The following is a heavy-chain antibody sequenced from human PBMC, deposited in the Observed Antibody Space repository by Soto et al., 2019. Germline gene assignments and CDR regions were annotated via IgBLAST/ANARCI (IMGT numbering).Heavy chain of an antibody. J-gene: IGHJ3*02. V-gene: IGHV3-23*01. CDR1: GFAFSTYA. CDR2: ISGSGGST. D-gene: IGHD3-3*01. CDR3: ARDHRVLRFLEWSYSGAFDI. Sequence: PGGSLRLSCAASGFTSGFAFSTYAMTWVRQAPGKGLEWVSVISGSGGSTYYADSVKGRFTISRDNSKNSLYLQMNSLRAEDTAVYYCARDHRVLRFLEWSYSGAFDIWGQGTMVTVSS.